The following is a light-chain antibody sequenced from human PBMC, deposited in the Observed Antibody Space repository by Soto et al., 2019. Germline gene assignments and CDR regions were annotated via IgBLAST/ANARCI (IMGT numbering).Light chain of an antibody. CDR3: QQYGSSGT. Sequence: EIVLTQSPGTLWLSPGERATLSCRASQSVSNNYLAWYQQKPGQAPRLLIYGASNRATGIPDRFSGSWSGTDFTLTISRLEPEDFAVYYCQQYGSSGTFGQGTKVDIK. CDR1: QSVSNNY. CDR2: GAS. V-gene: IGKV3-20*01. J-gene: IGKJ1*01.